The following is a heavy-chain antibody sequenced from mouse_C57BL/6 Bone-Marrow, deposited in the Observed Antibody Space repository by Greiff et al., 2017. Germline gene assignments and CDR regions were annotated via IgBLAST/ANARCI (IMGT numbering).Heavy chain of an antibody. CDR1: GSTFTSYW. Sequence: QVQLQQPGAELVMPGASVKLSCKASGSTFTSYWMHWVKQRPGQGLEWIGEIDPSDSYTNYNQKFKGKSTLTVDKSSSTAYMQLSSLTSEDSAVYYCAPLLPTGFDYWGQGTTLTVSS. CDR3: APLLPTGFDY. CDR2: IDPSDSYT. V-gene: IGHV1-69*01. J-gene: IGHJ2*01.